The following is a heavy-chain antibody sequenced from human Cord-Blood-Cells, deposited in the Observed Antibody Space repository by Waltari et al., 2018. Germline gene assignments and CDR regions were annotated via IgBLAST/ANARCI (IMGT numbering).Heavy chain of an antibody. D-gene: IGHD6-6*01. Sequence: QVQLVQSGAEVKKPGASVKVSCKASGYTFTGYYMHWVRQAPGQGLEWMGWINPNSGGTNYAQKLQGWVPMTRDTSISTAYMELSRLRSDDTAVYYCARDRGSIAARDAFDIWGQGTMVTVSS. CDR1: GYTFTGYY. V-gene: IGHV1-2*04. J-gene: IGHJ3*02. CDR2: INPNSGGT. CDR3: ARDRGSIAARDAFDI.